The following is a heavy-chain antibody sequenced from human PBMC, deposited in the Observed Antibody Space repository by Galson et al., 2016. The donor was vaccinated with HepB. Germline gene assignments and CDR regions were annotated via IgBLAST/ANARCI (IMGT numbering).Heavy chain of an antibody. CDR2: VSYDASKK. Sequence: SLRLSCAASGFTFGSYGMHWVRQAPGKGLEWVAVVSYDASKKYHADSVQGRFTIPRGKSKNTLYLQVNSLRAEDTAVYYCAKSPLMFFGELLGYFQHWGQGTLVTVSS. J-gene: IGHJ1*01. D-gene: IGHD3-10*01. CDR3: AKSPLMFFGELLGYFQH. CDR1: GFTFGSYG. V-gene: IGHV3-30*18.